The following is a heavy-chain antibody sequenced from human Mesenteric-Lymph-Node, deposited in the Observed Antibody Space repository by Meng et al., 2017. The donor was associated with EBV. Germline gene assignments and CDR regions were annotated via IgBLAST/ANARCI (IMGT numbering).Heavy chain of an antibody. CDR2: INAGEST. D-gene: IGHD4-17*01. J-gene: IGHJ4*02. Sequence: VPLRQGGAGLLKPSETLSLTCAVYGGSFSGDYWTWIRQPPGKGLEWIGEINAGESTNYNPSLKSRVTMSIDTSKNQFSLKLSSVTAADTAVYYCARTIAGEYGDYVVPLDYWGQGTLVTVSS. V-gene: IGHV4-34*01. CDR1: GGSFSGDY. CDR3: ARTIAGEYGDYVVPLDY.